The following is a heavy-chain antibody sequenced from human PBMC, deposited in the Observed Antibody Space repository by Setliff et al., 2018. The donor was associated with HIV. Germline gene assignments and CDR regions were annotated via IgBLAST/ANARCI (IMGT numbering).Heavy chain of an antibody. Sequence: LTCTVSGGSISSYYWSWIRQPPGKGLEWIGYIYYSGSTNYNPSLKSRVTISVDTSKNQFSLKLSSVTAADTAVYYCASLTGINNWFDPWGQGTLVTVS. J-gene: IGHJ5*02. V-gene: IGHV4-59*08. CDR2: IYYSGST. D-gene: IGHD1-20*01. CDR3: ASLTGINNWFDP. CDR1: GGSISSYY.